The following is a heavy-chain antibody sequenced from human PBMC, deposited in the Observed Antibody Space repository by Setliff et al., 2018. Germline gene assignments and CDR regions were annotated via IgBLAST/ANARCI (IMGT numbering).Heavy chain of an antibody. CDR2: TIPIFGTT. Sequence: GASVKVSCKASGGTFSSYGISWVRQAPGQGLEWMGGTIPIFGTTNYAQKFQGRVTIITDESTSTAYMQLSSLRSEDTAVYYCVRVGVDSRSSTDYRYYMDVWGKGTTVTVSS. CDR1: GGTFSSYG. V-gene: IGHV1-69*05. D-gene: IGHD3-22*01. J-gene: IGHJ6*03. CDR3: VRVGVDSRSSTDYRYYMDV.